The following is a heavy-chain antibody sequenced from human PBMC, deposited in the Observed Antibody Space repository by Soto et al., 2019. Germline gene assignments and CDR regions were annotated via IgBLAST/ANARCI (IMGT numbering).Heavy chain of an antibody. CDR1: GFTFSSYG. D-gene: IGHD5-18*01. J-gene: IGHJ4*02. V-gene: IGHV3-30*03. Sequence: GGSLRLSCAASGFTFSSYGIHWVRQAPGKGLEWVAFISYDGSNKDYADSVKGRFTMSRDNYKNTLYLQMNSLRAEDTAVYYCVRSGYKYYYFDYWGQGTLVTVSS. CDR3: VRSGYKYYYFDY. CDR2: ISYDGSNK.